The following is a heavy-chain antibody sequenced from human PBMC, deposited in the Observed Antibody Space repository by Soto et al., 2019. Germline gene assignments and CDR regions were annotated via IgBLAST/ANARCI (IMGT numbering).Heavy chain of an antibody. CDR2: INSDGSST. CDR1: GFTFSSYW. Sequence: GGSLRLSCAASGFTFSSYWMHWVRQAPGKGLVWVSRINSDGSSTSYADSVKGRFTISRDNAKNTLYLQMNSLRAEDTAVYYCARDETYYDFWSGYYVDYWGQGTLVTVSS. D-gene: IGHD3-3*01. V-gene: IGHV3-74*01. J-gene: IGHJ4*02. CDR3: ARDETYYDFWSGYYVDY.